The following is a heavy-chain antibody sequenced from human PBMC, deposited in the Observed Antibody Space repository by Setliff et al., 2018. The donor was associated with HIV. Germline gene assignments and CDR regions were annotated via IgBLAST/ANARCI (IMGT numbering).Heavy chain of an antibody. J-gene: IGHJ6*03. CDR2: INQSGST. Sequence: SETLSLTCAVDGGSFSGYYWSWIRQPQGKGLEWIGEINQSGSTNYNPSLKSRVTISVDTSKNQLSLKLSSVTAADTAVYYCARAGKVEGYYYGSGSYYTRDVWGKGTTVT. CDR1: GGSFSGYY. V-gene: IGHV4-34*01. D-gene: IGHD3-10*01. CDR3: ARAGKVEGYYYGSGSYYTRDV.